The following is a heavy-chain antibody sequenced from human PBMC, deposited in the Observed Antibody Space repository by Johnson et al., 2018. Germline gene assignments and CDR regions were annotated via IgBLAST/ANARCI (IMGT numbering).Heavy chain of an antibody. Sequence: QVQLVESGGGVVQPGRSLRLSCAASGFTFSSYAMHWVRQAPGKGLEWVAVISYDGSNKYYADSVKGRFTISRDNSKNTLYLQMNSLRAEDTAVYYCASCLYSSGWYYYYMDGWGKGTTVTVSS. V-gene: IGHV3-30-3*01. D-gene: IGHD6-19*01. J-gene: IGHJ6*03. CDR2: ISYDGSNK. CDR3: ASCLYSSGWYYYYMDG. CDR1: GFTFSSYA.